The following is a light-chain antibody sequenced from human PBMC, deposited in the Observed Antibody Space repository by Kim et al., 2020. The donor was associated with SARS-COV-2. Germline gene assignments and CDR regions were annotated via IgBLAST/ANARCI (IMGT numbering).Light chain of an antibody. V-gene: IGKV3-20*01. CDR1: QTVRSNY. CDR3: QQYGTSPRT. Sequence: EIVLMQSPGTLSLSPGERATLSCRASQTVRSNYLAWYQQKPGQAPRLLIYGASARATGISDRFSGSGSGTDFTLTISRLEPEDFAVYYCQQYGTSPRTFGQGTKVDIK. J-gene: IGKJ1*01. CDR2: GAS.